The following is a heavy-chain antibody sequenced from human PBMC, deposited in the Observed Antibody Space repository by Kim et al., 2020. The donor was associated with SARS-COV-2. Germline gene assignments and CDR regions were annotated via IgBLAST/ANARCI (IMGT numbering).Heavy chain of an antibody. CDR3: AREGSSFDY. CDR1: GFTFSSYA. D-gene: IGHD6-13*01. V-gene: IGHV3-30-3*01. CDR2: ISYDGSNK. Sequence: GGSLRLSCAASGFTFSSYAMHWVRQAPGKGLEWVAVISYDGSNKYYADSVKGRFTISRDNSKNTLYLQMNSLRAEDTAVYYCAREGSSFDYWGQGTLVTVSS. J-gene: IGHJ4*02.